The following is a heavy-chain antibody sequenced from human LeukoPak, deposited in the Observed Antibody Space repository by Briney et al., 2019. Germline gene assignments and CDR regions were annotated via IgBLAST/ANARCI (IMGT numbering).Heavy chain of an antibody. CDR1: GFTFSSYD. V-gene: IGHV3-13*05. CDR3: ARGLTSNPNRYCSGGSCFDWYFDL. Sequence: GGSLRLSCAASGFTFSSYDMHWVRQATGKGLEWVSAIGTAGDPYYPGSVKGRFTISRENAKNSLYLQMNSLRAGGTAVYYCARGLTSNPNRYCSGGSCFDWYFDLWGRGTLVTVSS. CDR2: IGTAGDP. D-gene: IGHD2-15*01. J-gene: IGHJ2*01.